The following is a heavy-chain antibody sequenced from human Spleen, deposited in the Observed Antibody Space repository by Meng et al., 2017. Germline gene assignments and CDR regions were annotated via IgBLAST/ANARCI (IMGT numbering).Heavy chain of an antibody. Sequence: QVQLQQWGAGLLKPSETLSLTCVVSGGSFSGYYWSWIRQPPGKGLEWIGEINHSGSTNYNPSLKSRVTISVDTSKNQFSLKLSSVTAADTAVYYCARGLRPGAAADIWGQGTLVTVSS. J-gene: IGHJ4*02. D-gene: IGHD6-13*01. CDR3: ARGLRPGAAADI. CDR2: INHSGST. CDR1: GGSFSGYY. V-gene: IGHV4-34*01.